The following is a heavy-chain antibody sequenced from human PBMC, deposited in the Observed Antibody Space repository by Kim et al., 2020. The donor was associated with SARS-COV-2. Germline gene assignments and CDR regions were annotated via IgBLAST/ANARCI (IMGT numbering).Heavy chain of an antibody. CDR3: AREGGLLWFGELSWFDP. V-gene: IGHV7-4-1*02. Sequence: ASVKVSCKASGYTFTSYAMNWVRQAPGQGLEWMGWINTNTGNPTYAQGFTGRFVFSLDTSVSTAYLQISSLKAEDTAVYYCAREGGLLWFGELSWFDPWGQGTLVTVSS. D-gene: IGHD3-10*01. J-gene: IGHJ5*02. CDR1: GYTFTSYA. CDR2: INTNTGNP.